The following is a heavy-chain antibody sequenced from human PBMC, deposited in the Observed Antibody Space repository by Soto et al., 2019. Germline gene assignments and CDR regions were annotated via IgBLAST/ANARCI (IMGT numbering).Heavy chain of an antibody. D-gene: IGHD3-10*01. CDR2: ISTNGDST. Sequence: GGSLRLSCSASGFTFSIYAMHWVRQAPGKGLEYVSSISTNGDSTDYADSVKGRFTVSRDNSKSMLYLQTNSLRAEDTAIYYCAKALYGGFTYWGQGTLVTVSS. V-gene: IGHV3-64*04. J-gene: IGHJ4*02. CDR3: AKALYGGFTY. CDR1: GFTFSIYA.